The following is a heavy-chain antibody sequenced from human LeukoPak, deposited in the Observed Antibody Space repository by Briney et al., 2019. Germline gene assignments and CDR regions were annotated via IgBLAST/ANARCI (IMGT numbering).Heavy chain of an antibody. CDR3: ARDEQGNGSFDY. Sequence: GGSLRLSCAVSGFTVSDNYMGWVRQAPGKGLEWVSIIYSSGATYYADSVKGRFTVSRDNSKNTLFLQMNSLRGEDTAVYYCARDEQGNGSFDYWGQGTLVTVSS. J-gene: IGHJ4*02. V-gene: IGHV3-66*03. CDR1: GFTVSDNY. D-gene: IGHD1/OR15-1a*01. CDR2: IYSSGAT.